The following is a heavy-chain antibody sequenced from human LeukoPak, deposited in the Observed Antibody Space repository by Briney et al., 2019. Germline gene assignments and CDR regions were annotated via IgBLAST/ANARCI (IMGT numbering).Heavy chain of an antibody. Sequence: ASVKVSCKASGYTFTGYYMHWVRQAPGQGLEWMGWINPSSGGTNYAQKFQGRVTMTRDTSISTAYMELSRLRSDDTAVYYCARADVVITMIVVVPDYWGQGTLVTVSS. V-gene: IGHV1-2*02. CDR2: INPSSGGT. CDR1: GYTFTGYY. D-gene: IGHD3-22*01. CDR3: ARADVVITMIVVVPDY. J-gene: IGHJ4*02.